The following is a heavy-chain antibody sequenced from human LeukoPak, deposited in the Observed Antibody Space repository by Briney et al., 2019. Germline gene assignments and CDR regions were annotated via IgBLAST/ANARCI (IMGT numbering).Heavy chain of an antibody. J-gene: IGHJ4*02. CDR3: ARVLVRGDPDFDY. V-gene: IGHV1-2*02. Sequence: ASVKVSCKASGYTFTGYYMHWVRQAPGQGLEWMGWINPNSGGTNYAQKFQGRVTMTRDTSISTAYMELSRLRSDDTAVYYCARVLVRGDPDFDYWGQGTLVTVSS. CDR2: INPNSGGT. CDR1: GYTFTGYY. D-gene: IGHD2-8*01.